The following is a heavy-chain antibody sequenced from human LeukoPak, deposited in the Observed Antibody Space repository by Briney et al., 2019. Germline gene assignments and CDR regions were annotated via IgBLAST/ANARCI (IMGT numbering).Heavy chain of an antibody. V-gene: IGHV3-30*02. D-gene: IGHD3-22*01. CDR3: AKERDYYDSSGLDY. Sequence: PGGSLRLSCAASGFTFRTYGMHWVRQAPGKGLEWGAFIRNDGSNKYYADSVKGRFTSSRDNSKKSLHLQMNSLRAEDTAVYYCAKERDYYDSSGLDYWGQGTLVTVSS. CDR1: GFTFRTYG. CDR2: IRNDGSNK. J-gene: IGHJ4*02.